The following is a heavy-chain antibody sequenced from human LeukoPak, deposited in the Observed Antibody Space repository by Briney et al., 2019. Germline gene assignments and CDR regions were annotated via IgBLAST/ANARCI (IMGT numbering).Heavy chain of an antibody. V-gene: IGHV3-21*01. J-gene: IGHJ4*02. CDR2: ISSSSSYI. CDR3: ARGRVYYEILTGHEINYFDY. Sequence: PGGSLRLSCAASGSTFSSYSMNWVRQAPWKGLEWVSSISSSSSYIYYADSVKGRFTISRDNAKNSLYLQMNSLRAEDTAVYYCARGRVYYEILTGHEINYFDYWGQGTLVTVSS. CDR1: GSTFSSYS. D-gene: IGHD3-9*01.